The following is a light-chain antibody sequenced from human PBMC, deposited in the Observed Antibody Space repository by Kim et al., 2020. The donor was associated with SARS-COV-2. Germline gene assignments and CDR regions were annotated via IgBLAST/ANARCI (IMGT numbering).Light chain of an antibody. V-gene: IGKV1-27*01. J-gene: IGKJ1*01. CDR3: QKYNSAPT. Sequence: DIQMTQSPSSLSASVGDRVTITCRASQGISNYLAWYQQKPGKVPKLLIYAASTLQSGVPSRFSGSGSGTDFTLTISSLQPEDVATYYCQKYNSAPTFGQGTKVYIQ. CDR1: QGISNY. CDR2: AAS.